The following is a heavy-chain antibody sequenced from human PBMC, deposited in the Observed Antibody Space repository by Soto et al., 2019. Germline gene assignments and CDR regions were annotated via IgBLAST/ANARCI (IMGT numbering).Heavy chain of an antibody. V-gene: IGHV1-3*01. CDR3: ARGGTIFGVVTFDY. J-gene: IGHJ4*02. Sequence: QVPLVQSGAEVKKPGASVKVSCKASGYTFTSYAMPWVRQAPGQRLEWMGWINAGNGNTKYSQKFQGRVTITRDTSASTAYMELSSLRSEDTAVYYCARGGTIFGVVTFDYWGQGTLVTVSS. CDR2: INAGNGNT. D-gene: IGHD3-3*01. CDR1: GYTFTSYA.